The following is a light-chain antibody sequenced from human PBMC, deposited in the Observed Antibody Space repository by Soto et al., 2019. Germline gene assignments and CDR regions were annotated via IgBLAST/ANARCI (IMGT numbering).Light chain of an antibody. CDR2: EVA. CDR3: CSFAGGYTLDVV. Sequence: QSALTQPASVSGSPGQSITISCTGTSSDVGGYNYVSWYQHHPGKAPKLMIYEVAQRPSGVPDRFSGSKSGNTASLTISGLQAEDEADYYCCSFAGGYTLDVVFGGGTKLTVL. V-gene: IGLV2-11*01. J-gene: IGLJ2*01. CDR1: SSDVGGYNY.